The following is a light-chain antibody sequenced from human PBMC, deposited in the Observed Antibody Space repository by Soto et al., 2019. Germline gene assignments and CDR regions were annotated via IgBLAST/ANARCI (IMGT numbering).Light chain of an antibody. CDR1: QTISNW. CDR3: RQYDSEST. CDR2: DAS. V-gene: IGKV1-5*01. Sequence: DIQMTQSPSTLSASIVDRVTITCRASQTISNWLAWYQQKPGKAPKVLIHDASRLESGVPSRFSGSGSGTEFTLTINNLQPDDFAIYYCRQYDSESTFGQGTKVDI. J-gene: IGKJ1*01.